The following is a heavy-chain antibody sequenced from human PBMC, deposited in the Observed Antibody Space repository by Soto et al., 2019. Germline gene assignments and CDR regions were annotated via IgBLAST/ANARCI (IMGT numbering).Heavy chain of an antibody. CDR2: ISYDGSNK. V-gene: IGHV3-30-3*01. CDR3: SIGRRYSSSSVFGDGM. J-gene: IGHJ6*01. Sequence: APGKGLEWVAVISYDGSNKYYADSVKGRFTISRDNSKNTLYLQMNSLRAEDTAVYYFSIGRRYSSSSVFGDGM. D-gene: IGHD6-6*01.